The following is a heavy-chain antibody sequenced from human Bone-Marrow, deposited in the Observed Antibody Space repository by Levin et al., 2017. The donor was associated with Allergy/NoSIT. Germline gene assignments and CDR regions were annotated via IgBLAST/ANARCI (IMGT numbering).Heavy chain of an antibody. CDR1: GFIFSNYA. Sequence: GGSLRLSCAASGFIFSNYAMNWVRQAPGKGLEWVSQISGSGGNTHYADSVKGRFTFSRDNPKNTLYLQMKSLRAEDTAVYYCAGYDTSAYHSPFDYSGQGTLVTVSS. J-gene: IGHJ4*02. V-gene: IGHV3-23*01. CDR3: AGYDTSAYHSPFDY. D-gene: IGHD3-22*01. CDR2: ISGSGGNT.